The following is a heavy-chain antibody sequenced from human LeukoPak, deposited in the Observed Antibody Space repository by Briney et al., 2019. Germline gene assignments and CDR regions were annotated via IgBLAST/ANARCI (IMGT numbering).Heavy chain of an antibody. CDR3: VGIAAAGREYYFDY. D-gene: IGHD6-13*01. J-gene: IGHJ4*02. Sequence: ASVKVSCKASGYTFTSYGISWVRQAPGQGLEWMGWISAYNGNTNYAQKLQGRVTMTTDTSTSTAYMELSSLRSEDTAVYYCVGIAAAGREYYFDYWGQGTLVTVSS. CDR2: ISAYNGNT. CDR1: GYTFTSYG. V-gene: IGHV1-18*01.